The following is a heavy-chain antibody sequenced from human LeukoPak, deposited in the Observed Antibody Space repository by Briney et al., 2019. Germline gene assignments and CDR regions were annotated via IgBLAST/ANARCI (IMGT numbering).Heavy chain of an antibody. CDR2: IRYDGSNK. V-gene: IGHV3-30*02. Sequence: GGSLSLSCAASGFTFSSYGMHWVRQAPAKGLEWVAFIRYDGSNKYYADSVKGRFTISRDNSKNTLYLQMNSLRAEDTAVYYCAKDRSIAARPGADYYYYYYMDVWGKGTTVTVSS. D-gene: IGHD6-6*01. J-gene: IGHJ6*03. CDR1: GFTFSSYG. CDR3: AKDRSIAARPGADYYYYYYMDV.